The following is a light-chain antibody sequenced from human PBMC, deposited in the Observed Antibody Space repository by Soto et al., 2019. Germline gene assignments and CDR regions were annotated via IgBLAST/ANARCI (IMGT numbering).Light chain of an antibody. CDR1: SFNIGNNY. J-gene: IGLJ3*02. Sequence: QSVLTQPPSVSAAPGQKVTISCSGSSFNIGNNYVSWYQQLPGTAPKLLSYENDKRPSGIPDLFSGAKSGTSAALGITGLQNGDEVDYDCGTWERNVSAVVFGGGTELTVL. CDR3: GTWERNVSAVV. V-gene: IGLV1-51*02. CDR2: END.